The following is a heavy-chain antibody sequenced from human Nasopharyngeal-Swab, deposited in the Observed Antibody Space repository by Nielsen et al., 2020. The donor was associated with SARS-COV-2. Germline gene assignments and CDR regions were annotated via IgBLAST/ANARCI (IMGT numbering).Heavy chain of an antibody. CDR2: IIPIFGTA. CDR3: ARAEGDARKYSYRPVFYYYMDV. V-gene: IGHV1-69*13. Sequence: SVKVSCKASGYTFTSYDINWVRQATGQGLEWMGGIIPIFGTANYAQKFQGRVTITADESTSTAYMELSSLRSEDTAVYYCARAEGDARKYSYRPVFYYYMDVWGKGTTVTVSS. D-gene: IGHD5-18*01. J-gene: IGHJ6*03. CDR1: GYTFTSYD.